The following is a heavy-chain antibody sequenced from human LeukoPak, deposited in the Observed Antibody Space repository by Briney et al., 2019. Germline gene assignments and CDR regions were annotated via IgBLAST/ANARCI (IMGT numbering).Heavy chain of an antibody. V-gene: IGHV3-53*01. Sequence: GGSLRLSCAASGFTVSSNYMSWVRQAPGKGLEWVSVIYSGGSTYYADSVKGRFTISRDNSRNTLCVQMNSLRAEDTAVYLCARDRVEVTTSMLGGVKRTVTDYYGMDVWGQGTTVTVSS. CDR2: IYSGGST. CDR3: ARDRVEVTTSMLGGVKRTVTDYYGMDV. D-gene: IGHD3-16*01. CDR1: GFTVSSNY. J-gene: IGHJ6*02.